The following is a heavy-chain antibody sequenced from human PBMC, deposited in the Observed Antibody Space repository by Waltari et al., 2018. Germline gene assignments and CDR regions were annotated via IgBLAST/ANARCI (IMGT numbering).Heavy chain of an antibody. CDR3: ARGVATTVNWFDP. D-gene: IGHD5-12*01. J-gene: IGHJ5*02. CDR1: GYSISSGYY. V-gene: IGHV4-38-2*02. CDR2: IYHSGST. Sequence: QLQLQESGPGLVKPSETLSLTCTVSGYSISSGYYWGWIRQPPGKGLEWIGSIYHSGSTYYNPSLKSRVTKSVDTSKNQFSLKLSSVTAADTAVYYCARGVATTVNWFDPWGQGTLVTVSS.